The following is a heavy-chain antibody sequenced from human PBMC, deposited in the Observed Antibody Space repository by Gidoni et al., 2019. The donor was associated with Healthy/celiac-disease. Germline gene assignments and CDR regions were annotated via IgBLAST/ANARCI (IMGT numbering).Heavy chain of an antibody. V-gene: IGHV3-48*03. CDR1: GFTFSSYE. D-gene: IGHD3-10*01. J-gene: IGHJ6*02. CDR2: ISSSGSTI. CDR3: ARGDYYGLDYGMDV. Sequence: QLVESGGGLVQPGGSLRLSCAASGFTFSSYEMNWVRQAPGKGLEWVSYISSSGSTIYYADSVKGRFTISRDNAKNSLYLQMNSLRAEDTAVYYCARGDYYGLDYGMDVWGQGTTVTVSS.